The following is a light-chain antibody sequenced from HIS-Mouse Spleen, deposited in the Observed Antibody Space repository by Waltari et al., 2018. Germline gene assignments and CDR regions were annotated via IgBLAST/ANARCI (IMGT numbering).Light chain of an antibody. CDR1: AFPKKY. V-gene: IGLV3-10*01. CDR3: YSTDSSGNHRV. Sequence: SYELTQPPSVSVSPGQTARITCSGDAFPKKYAYWSQQKSGQAPVLVIYEDSKRPSWIPERFSGSSSGTMATLTISGAQVEDEADYYCYSTDSSGNHRVFGGGTKLTVL. J-gene: IGLJ2*01. CDR2: EDS.